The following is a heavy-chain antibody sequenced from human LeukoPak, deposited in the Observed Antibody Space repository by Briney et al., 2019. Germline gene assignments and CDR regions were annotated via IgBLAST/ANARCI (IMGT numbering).Heavy chain of an antibody. CDR2: ISGSGGST. CDR1: GFTFSSCA. D-gene: IGHD3-3*01. V-gene: IGHV3-23*01. CDR3: AKGGYYDFWSGYYGDKFDY. Sequence: GGSLRLSCAASGFTFSSCAMSWVRQAPGKGLEWVSAISGSGGSTYYADSVKGRFTISRDNSKNTLYLQMNSLRAEDTAVYYCAKGGYYDFWSGYYGDKFDYWGQGTLVTVSS. J-gene: IGHJ4*02.